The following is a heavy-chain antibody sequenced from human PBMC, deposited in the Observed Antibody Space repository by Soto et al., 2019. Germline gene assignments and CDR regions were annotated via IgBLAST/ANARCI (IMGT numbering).Heavy chain of an antibody. D-gene: IGHD6-19*01. CDR1: GFTFSSYG. CDR2: LSYDVSNK. Sequence: PGGSLRLSCAASGFTFSSYGMQWVRQAPGKGLEWVAVLSYDVSNKHYADSVKGRFTISRDNSKNTLFLQINSLRPEDTAVYYCAKDGGVAGTFDYWGQGTLVTV. J-gene: IGHJ4*02. V-gene: IGHV3-30*18. CDR3: AKDGGVAGTFDY.